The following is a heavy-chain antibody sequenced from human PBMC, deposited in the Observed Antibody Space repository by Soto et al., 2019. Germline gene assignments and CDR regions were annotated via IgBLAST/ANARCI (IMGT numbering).Heavy chain of an antibody. CDR3: ARQIVVVPAATTGGWFDP. Sequence: SETLSLTCTVSGGSISSYYWSWIRQPPGKGLEWIGYIYYSGSTNYNPSLKSRVTISVDTSKNQFSLKLSSVTAADTAVYYCARQIVVVPAATTGGWFDPWGQGTLVTSPQ. D-gene: IGHD2-2*01. CDR1: GGSISSYY. J-gene: IGHJ5*02. CDR2: IYYSGST. V-gene: IGHV4-59*01.